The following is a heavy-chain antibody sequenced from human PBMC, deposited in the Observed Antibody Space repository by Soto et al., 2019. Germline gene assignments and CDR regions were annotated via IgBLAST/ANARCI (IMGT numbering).Heavy chain of an antibody. D-gene: IGHD5-18*01. CDR1: GYTFSSYA. Sequence: SVKVSCKASGYTFSSYAISWVRQAPGQGLKWMEASIPIFVTANYAQKFQGRATITADEPSSQANMELSSRRPEDSAGYYGAGDPLVYSAIVSRHSFVMGVWGQGTTVPGSS. CDR2: SIPIFVTA. V-gene: IGHV1-69*13. CDR3: AGDPLVYSAIVSRHSFVMGV. J-gene: IGHJ6*02.